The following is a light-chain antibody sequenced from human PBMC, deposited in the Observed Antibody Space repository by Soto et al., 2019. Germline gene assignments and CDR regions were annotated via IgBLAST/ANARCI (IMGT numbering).Light chain of an antibody. J-gene: IGKJ4*01. CDR2: GAS. V-gene: IGKV3-20*01. Sequence: EIVLTQSPGTLSLSPGERATLSCRASQSISNDYLAWYQQKPGQAPRLLIYGASSRATGIPDRFGGSGSGTDFNLTISRLEPEDFAVYFCQHYVAAPLTFGGGTKVEIK. CDR1: QSISNDY. CDR3: QHYVAAPLT.